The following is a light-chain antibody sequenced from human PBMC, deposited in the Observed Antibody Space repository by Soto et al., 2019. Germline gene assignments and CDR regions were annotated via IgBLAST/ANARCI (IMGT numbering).Light chain of an antibody. CDR2: KVA. Sequence: DVVMTQSPLSLPVTRGQPASISCRSNQSLVHSDGIAYFSWFQQRPGRSPRRLVYKVANRDSGVTARFSGSGSGTDFALKISRVEAEDVGVYYCMQGKHWPITFGQGTRLEIK. CDR3: MQGKHWPIT. V-gene: IGKV2-30*02. J-gene: IGKJ5*01. CDR1: QSLVHSDGIAY.